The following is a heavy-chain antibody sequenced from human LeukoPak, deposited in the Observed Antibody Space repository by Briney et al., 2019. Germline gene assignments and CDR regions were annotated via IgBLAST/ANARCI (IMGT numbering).Heavy chain of an antibody. D-gene: IGHD6-13*01. CDR3: ARGGVAAAGDAFDI. V-gene: IGHV4-59*12. Sequence: SETLSLTCTVSGDSISNYYWSWIRQPPGKGLEWIGYIYYSGSTNYNPSLKSRVTISVDRSKNQFSLKLSSVTAADTAVYYCARGGVAAAGDAFDIWGQGTMVTVSS. CDR1: GDSISNYY. CDR2: IYYSGST. J-gene: IGHJ3*02.